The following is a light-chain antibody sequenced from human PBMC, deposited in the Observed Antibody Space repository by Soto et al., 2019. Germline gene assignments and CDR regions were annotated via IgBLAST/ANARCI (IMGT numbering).Light chain of an antibody. Sequence: DIQMTQSPSTLSGSAGDRVTLTCRASQTISSWLAWYQKKPGKAPKILIYKASTLKSGVPSRFSGSGSGTEFNLTISRLQTDDFATYECQHYNSYSEAFGQGTKVDIK. CDR1: QTISSW. CDR3: QHYNSYSEA. V-gene: IGKV1-5*03. J-gene: IGKJ1*01. CDR2: KAS.